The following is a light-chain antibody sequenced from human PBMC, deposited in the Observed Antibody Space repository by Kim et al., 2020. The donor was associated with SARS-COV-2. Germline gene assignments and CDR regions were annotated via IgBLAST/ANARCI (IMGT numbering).Light chain of an antibody. V-gene: IGLV3-21*03. CDR3: QVWDYGSDRHV. J-gene: IGLJ2*01. CDR2: YDR. Sequence: APGKTASITCGGTNIGSKSVHWYQQKPGQAPVLVVYYDRDRPSGIPERFSGSNSGNTATLTISRVEAGDEADYYCQVWDYGSDRHVFGGGTQLTVL. CDR1: NIGSKS.